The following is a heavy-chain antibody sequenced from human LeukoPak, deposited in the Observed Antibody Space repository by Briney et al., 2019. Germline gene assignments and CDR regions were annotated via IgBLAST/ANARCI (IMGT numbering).Heavy chain of an antibody. J-gene: IGHJ4*02. V-gene: IGHV3-33*01. CDR3: ARDLWQRGYSYGYVDY. D-gene: IGHD5-18*01. CDR2: IWYDGSNK. Sequence: GGSLRPSCAASGFTFSSYGIHWVRQAPGKGLEWVAVIWYDGSNKYYADSVKGRFTISRDNSKNTLYLQMNSLKAEDTAVYYCARDLWQRGYSYGYVDYWGQGTLVTVSS. CDR1: GFTFSSYG.